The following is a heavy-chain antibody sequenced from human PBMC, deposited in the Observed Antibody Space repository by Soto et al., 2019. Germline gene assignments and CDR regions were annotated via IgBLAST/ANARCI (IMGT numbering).Heavy chain of an antibody. Sequence: EVQLLESGGGLVQPGGSLRLSCAASGFTFRNFAMGWVRQAPVKGLEWVSAIGGSGDSTYYADSVKGRFTISRDNFRNTLYLQMDSLRAEDTALYYCAQGYYYDSGNFDYWGQGSLVTVSS. V-gene: IGHV3-23*01. J-gene: IGHJ4*02. CDR1: GFTFRNFA. D-gene: IGHD3-10*01. CDR3: AQGYYYDSGNFDY. CDR2: IGGSGDST.